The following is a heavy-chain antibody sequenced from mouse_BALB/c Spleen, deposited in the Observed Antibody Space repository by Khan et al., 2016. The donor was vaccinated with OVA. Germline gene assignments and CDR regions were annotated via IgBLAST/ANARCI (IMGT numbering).Heavy chain of an antibody. CDR2: ISSGDST. Sequence: EVELVESGGGLVKPGGSLKLSCAASGFTFSNYAMSWVRQSPEKRLEWVASISSGDSTYYPDSVKGRFTISRDNARNILYLQMSSLRSEDTAMYYCGRDYWFAYWGQGTLVTVSA. J-gene: IGHJ3*01. CDR3: GRDYWFAY. CDR1: GFTFSNYA. V-gene: IGHV5-6-5*01.